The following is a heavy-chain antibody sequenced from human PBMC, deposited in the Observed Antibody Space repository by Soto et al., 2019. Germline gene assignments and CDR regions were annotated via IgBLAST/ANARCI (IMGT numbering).Heavy chain of an antibody. CDR3: ARFPPYSYYFDY. CDR1: GGTFSSYA. V-gene: IGHV1-69*13. Sequence: SVKVPCKASGGTFSSYAISWVRQAPGQGLEWMGGIIPIFGTANYAQKFQGRVTITADESTSTAYMELSSLRSEDTAVYYCARFPPYSYYFDYWGQGTLVTVSS. J-gene: IGHJ4*02. D-gene: IGHD3-16*01. CDR2: IIPIFGTA.